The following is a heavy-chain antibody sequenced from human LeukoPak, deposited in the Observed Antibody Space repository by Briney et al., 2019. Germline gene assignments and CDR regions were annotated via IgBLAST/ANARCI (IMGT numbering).Heavy chain of an antibody. CDR3: ARGLSAFDI. D-gene: IGHD2-8*01. J-gene: IGHJ3*02. CDR1: GGSICSYY. Sequence: SETLSLTCTVSGGSICSYYWSWIRQPPGKGLEWIGYIYYSGSTNYNPSLKSRVTISVDTSKNQFSLKLSSVTAADTAVYYCARGLSAFDIWGQGTMVTVSS. CDR2: IYYSGST. V-gene: IGHV4-59*01.